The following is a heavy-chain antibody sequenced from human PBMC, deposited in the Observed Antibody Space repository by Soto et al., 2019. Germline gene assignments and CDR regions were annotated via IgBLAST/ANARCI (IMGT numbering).Heavy chain of an antibody. CDR1: GFTFSSYA. CDR2: ISGSGGST. CDR3: AKAPVPYGDYGFDY. V-gene: IGHV3-23*01. J-gene: IGHJ4*02. Sequence: LRLSCAASGFTFSSYAMSWVRQAPGKGLEWVSAISGSGGSTYYADSVKGRFTISRDNSKNTLYLQMNSLRAEDTAVYYCAKAPVPYGDYGFDYWGQGTLVTAPQ. D-gene: IGHD4-17*01.